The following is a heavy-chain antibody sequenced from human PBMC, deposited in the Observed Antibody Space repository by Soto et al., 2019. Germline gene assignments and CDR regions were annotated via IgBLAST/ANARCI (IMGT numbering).Heavy chain of an antibody. J-gene: IGHJ6*02. V-gene: IGHV1-2*04. Sequence: ASVKVSCKASGYTFTGYYMHWVRQAPGQGLEWMGWINPNSGGTNYAQKFQGWVTMTRDTSISTAYMELSRLRSDDTAVYYCARDYRLIAAAGTSHYYYGMDVWGQGTTVTVSS. CDR1: GYTFTGYY. CDR3: ARDYRLIAAAGTSHYYYGMDV. CDR2: INPNSGGT. D-gene: IGHD6-13*01.